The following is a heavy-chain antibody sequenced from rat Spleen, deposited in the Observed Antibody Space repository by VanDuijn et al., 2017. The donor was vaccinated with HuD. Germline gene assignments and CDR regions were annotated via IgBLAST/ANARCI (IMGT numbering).Heavy chain of an antibody. D-gene: IGHD1-7*01. CDR2: ISYDGIST. CDR1: GFTFSNYG. Sequence: EVQLVESGGGLVQPGRSLKLSCAASGFTFSNYGMAWVRRAPTKGLEWVATISYDGISTYYRDSVKGRFTISRDNAKSTLYLQMDSLWSEDTASYYCARRYDFDYWGQGVMVTVPS. V-gene: IGHV5-29*01. J-gene: IGHJ2*01. CDR3: ARRYDFDY.